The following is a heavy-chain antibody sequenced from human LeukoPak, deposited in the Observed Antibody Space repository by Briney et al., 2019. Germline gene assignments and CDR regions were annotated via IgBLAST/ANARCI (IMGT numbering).Heavy chain of an antibody. Sequence: GGSLRLSCAASGFTFSSYSMNWVRQAPGKGLEWISYISGTSSTIYYADSGKGRFTISRDNAKNSLYLQMNSLRDEDTAVHYCARRGPGGNSPPNYFDYWGQGTLVTVSS. CDR3: ARRGPGGNSPPNYFDY. CDR2: ISGTSSTI. D-gene: IGHD4-23*01. J-gene: IGHJ4*02. V-gene: IGHV3-48*02. CDR1: GFTFSSYS.